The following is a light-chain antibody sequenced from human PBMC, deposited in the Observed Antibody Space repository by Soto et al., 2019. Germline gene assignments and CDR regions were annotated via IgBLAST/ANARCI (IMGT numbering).Light chain of an antibody. V-gene: IGLV2-14*01. CDR3: SSYTSSGTHVV. J-gene: IGLJ2*01. CDR2: DVS. Sequence: QSALTQPASVSGSPGQSITISCTGTSSDVGGYKYVSWYQQHPGKAPKLMIYDVSNRPSGVSNRFSGSKSGNTASLAISGLQAEDEADYYCSSYTSSGTHVVIGGGTKLTVL. CDR1: SSDVGGYKY.